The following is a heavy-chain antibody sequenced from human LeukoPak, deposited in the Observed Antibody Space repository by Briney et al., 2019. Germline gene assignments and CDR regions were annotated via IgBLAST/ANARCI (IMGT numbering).Heavy chain of an antibody. CDR3: ARDFDC. CDR2: IKQDGSEK. J-gene: IGHJ4*02. CDR1: GFTFSRYW. Sequence: GGSLRLSCAASGFTFSRYWMSWVRQAPGRGLEWVANIKQDGSEKYYVDSVEGRFTISRDNAKNSLVLQMNSLRAEDTAVYYCARDFDCWGQGTLVTVSS. V-gene: IGHV3-7*03.